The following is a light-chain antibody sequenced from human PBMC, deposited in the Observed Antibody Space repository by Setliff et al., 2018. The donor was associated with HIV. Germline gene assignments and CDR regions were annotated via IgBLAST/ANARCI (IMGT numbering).Light chain of an antibody. J-gene: IGLJ1*01. CDR2: DVT. Sequence: QSALAQPASVSGSPGQSITIPCTGTSSDIGSYNSVSWYQQHPDKAPKLMIYDVTKRPSGVSNRFSGSKSGNTASLTISGLQAEDEADYYCCSYADSNTFVFGTGTKGTVL. CDR3: CSYADSNTFV. V-gene: IGLV2-23*02. CDR1: SSDIGSYNS.